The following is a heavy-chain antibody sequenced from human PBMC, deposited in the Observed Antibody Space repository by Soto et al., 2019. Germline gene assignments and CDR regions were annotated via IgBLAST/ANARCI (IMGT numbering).Heavy chain of an antibody. J-gene: IGHJ4*02. CDR3: AKDLPALRVVGAPPLRDY. Sequence: EVQLLESGGGLVQPGGSLRLSCAASGFTFSSYAVSWVRQAPGKGLEWVSAISGSGGSTYYADSVKGRFTISRDNSKNTLYLQMNSLRAEDTAVYYCAKDLPALRVVGAPPLRDYWGQGTLVTVSS. CDR2: ISGSGGST. V-gene: IGHV3-23*01. D-gene: IGHD1-26*01. CDR1: GFTFSSYA.